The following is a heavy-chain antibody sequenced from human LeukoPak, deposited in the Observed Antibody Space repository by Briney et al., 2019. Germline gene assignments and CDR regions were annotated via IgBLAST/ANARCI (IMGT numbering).Heavy chain of an antibody. CDR3: VSGRYGSGSEIFDY. V-gene: IGHV3-23*01. Sequence: PGGSLRLSCAASGFTFSSYGMSWVRQAPGKGLEWVSAISGSGGSTYYADSVKGRFTISRDNSKNTLYLQINSLRAEDTALYYCVSGRYGSGSEIFDYWGQGTLVTVSS. CDR1: GFTFSSYG. J-gene: IGHJ4*02. CDR2: ISGSGGST. D-gene: IGHD3-10*01.